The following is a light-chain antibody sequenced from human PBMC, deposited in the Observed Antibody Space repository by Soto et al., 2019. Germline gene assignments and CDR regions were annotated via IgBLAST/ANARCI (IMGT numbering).Light chain of an antibody. CDR1: QGINSY. CDR2: AAS. Sequence: DIQLTQSPSFLSASVGDRVTITCRASQGINSYVDWYQQKSGKAPKLLIYAASTLQSGVPSRFSGSGSGTEFTLTISSLQPEDLAIYHCHQLKRYPLTFGGGTKVEIK. V-gene: IGKV1-9*01. J-gene: IGKJ4*01. CDR3: HQLKRYPLT.